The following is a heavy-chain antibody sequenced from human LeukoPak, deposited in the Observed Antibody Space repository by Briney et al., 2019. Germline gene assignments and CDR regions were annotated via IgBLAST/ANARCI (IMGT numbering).Heavy chain of an antibody. J-gene: IGHJ4*02. CDR2: IYPDDSDT. CDR3: ARRVGATWRYFDY. V-gene: IGHV5-51*01. CDR1: GYSFTSYW. Sequence: GESLKISCKGSGYSFTSYWIGWVRQMPGKGLEWMGVIYPDDSDTTYSPSFQGQVTISADKSISTAYLQWSSLKASDTAMYYCARRVGATWRYFDYWGQGTLVTVSS. D-gene: IGHD1-26*01.